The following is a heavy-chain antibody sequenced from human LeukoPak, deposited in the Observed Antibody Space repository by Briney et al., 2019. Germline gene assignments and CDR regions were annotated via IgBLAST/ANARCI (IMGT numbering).Heavy chain of an antibody. CDR2: IKGDGTEK. J-gene: IGHJ4*02. Sequence: GGSLRLSCTASGFTFNTYWMSWVRQAPGRVLEWVANIKGDGTEKYYVDSVKGRFTISRDNAKNSLFLHMNNVRAEDTAVYYCSRLSAMLRGPEAFYYFEYWGQGALVTVSS. CDR3: SRLSAMLRGPEAFYYFEY. V-gene: IGHV3-7*01. D-gene: IGHD3-10*01. CDR1: GFTFNTYW.